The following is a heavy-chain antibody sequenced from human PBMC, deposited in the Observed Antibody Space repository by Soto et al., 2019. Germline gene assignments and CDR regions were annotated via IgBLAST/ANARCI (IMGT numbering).Heavy chain of an antibody. V-gene: IGHV3-30-3*01. J-gene: IGHJ3*02. CDR3: ARATTRDAFDI. CDR2: ISYDGSNK. D-gene: IGHD4-17*01. Sequence: QPXGSLGLSCAASGFTFSSYAMHWVRQAPGKGLEWVAVISYDGSNKYYADSVKGRFTISRDNSKNTLYLQMNSLRAEDTAVYYCARATTRDAFDIWGQGTMVTVSS. CDR1: GFTFSSYA.